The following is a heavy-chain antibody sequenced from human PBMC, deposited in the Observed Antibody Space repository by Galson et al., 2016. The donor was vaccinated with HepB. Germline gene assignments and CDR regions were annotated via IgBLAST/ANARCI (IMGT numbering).Heavy chain of an antibody. D-gene: IGHD5-12*01. J-gene: IGHJ3*02. CDR3: ARESSGYDYDFDI. Sequence: SLRLSCAASGFTFSRYTLNWVRRAPGKGLEWVSSISSSSTYIYYADSMKGRFTISRDNAKKSLYLQMSSLRVEDTAVYCCARESSGYDYDFDIWGQGTMVTVSS. CDR2: ISSSSTYI. CDR1: GFTFSRYT. V-gene: IGHV3-21*01.